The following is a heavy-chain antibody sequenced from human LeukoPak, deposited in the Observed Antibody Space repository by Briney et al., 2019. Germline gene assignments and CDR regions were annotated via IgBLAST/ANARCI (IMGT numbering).Heavy chain of an antibody. Sequence: GGSVRLSCAASGFTFSSYEMNWVRQAPGKGLEWVSYISSSGNTIYYADSVKGRFTISGDNAKNSLYLQMNSLRAEDTAIYYCARDIRWEPGPWGQGTLVTVSS. D-gene: IGHD1-26*01. J-gene: IGHJ5*02. V-gene: IGHV3-48*03. CDR2: ISSSGNTI. CDR1: GFTFSSYE. CDR3: ARDIRWEPGP.